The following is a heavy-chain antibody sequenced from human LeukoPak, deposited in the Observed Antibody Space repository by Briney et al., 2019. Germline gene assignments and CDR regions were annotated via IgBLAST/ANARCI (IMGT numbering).Heavy chain of an antibody. CDR2: IYYSGST. Sequence: TSETLSLTCAVSGYSISSGYYWSWIRQPPGKGLEWIGYIYYSGSTNYNPSLKSRVTISVDTSKNQFSLKLSSVTAADTAVYYCARDHNENGLGSGSYFWFDPWGQGTLVTVSS. CDR1: GYSISSGYY. J-gene: IGHJ5*02. V-gene: IGHV4-61*01. CDR3: ARDHNENGLGSGSYFWFDP. D-gene: IGHD3-10*01.